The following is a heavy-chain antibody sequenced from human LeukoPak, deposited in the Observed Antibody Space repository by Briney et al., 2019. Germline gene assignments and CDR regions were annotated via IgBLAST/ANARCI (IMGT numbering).Heavy chain of an antibody. J-gene: IGHJ6*02. D-gene: IGHD4-17*01. V-gene: IGHV3-7*01. CDR1: GFTFSSTW. CDR3: APLYGDYGGMDV. CDR2: IKEDGSEK. Sequence: GGSLRLSCAGSGFTFSSTWMSWVRQAPGKGLEWVGNIKEDGSEKYYVDSVKGRFTISRDNAKNSLYLQMNSLRAEDTAVYYCAPLYGDYGGMDVWGQGTTVTVSS.